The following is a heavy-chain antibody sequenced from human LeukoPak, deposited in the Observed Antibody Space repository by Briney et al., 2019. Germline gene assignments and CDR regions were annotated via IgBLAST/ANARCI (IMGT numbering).Heavy chain of an antibody. J-gene: IGHJ6*03. Sequence: GASVKVSCKASGYIFTNYAMHWVRQAPGQRLEWMGWINAYNGNTNYAQKLQGRVTMTTDTSTSTAYMELRSLRSDDTAVYYCARGRTVVAATLWYYYYMDVWGKGTTVTVSS. D-gene: IGHD2-15*01. CDR1: GYIFTNYA. V-gene: IGHV1-18*01. CDR2: INAYNGNT. CDR3: ARGRTVVAATLWYYYYMDV.